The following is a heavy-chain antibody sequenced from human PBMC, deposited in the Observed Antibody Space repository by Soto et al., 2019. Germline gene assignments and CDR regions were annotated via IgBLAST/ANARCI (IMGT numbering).Heavy chain of an antibody. D-gene: IGHD6-6*01. Sequence: SETLSLTCTVSGGSISSSSYYWGWIRQPPGKGLEWIGSIYYSGSTYYNPSLKSRVTISVDTSKNQFSLKLSSVTAADTAVYYCASISSSDYVSFDYWGQGTLVTVSS. CDR2: IYYSGST. J-gene: IGHJ4*02. CDR1: GGSISSSSYY. V-gene: IGHV4-39*01. CDR3: ASISSSDYVSFDY.